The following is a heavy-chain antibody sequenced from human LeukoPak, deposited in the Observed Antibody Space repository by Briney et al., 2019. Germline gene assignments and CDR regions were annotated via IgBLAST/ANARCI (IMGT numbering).Heavy chain of an antibody. Sequence: TGESLKISCQVSGYSFTNYWIVWVRQMPGKGLEWMGIIYPGDSDTKYSPSFQGQVTISADKSISTAYLQWSSLKASDTAMYYCARHNTGVVYAIDYWGQGTLVTVSS. J-gene: IGHJ4*02. CDR2: IYPGDSDT. V-gene: IGHV5-51*01. CDR3: ARHNTGVVYAIDY. D-gene: IGHD2-8*02. CDR1: GYSFTNYW.